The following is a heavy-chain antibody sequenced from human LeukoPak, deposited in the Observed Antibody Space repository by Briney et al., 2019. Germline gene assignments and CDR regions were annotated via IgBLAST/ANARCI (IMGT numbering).Heavy chain of an antibody. CDR2: INPSGGST. CDR3: ARDRQSTFGGVIVLYYFDY. V-gene: IGHV1-46*01. J-gene: IGHJ4*02. D-gene: IGHD3-16*02. CDR1: GYTFTSYY. Sequence: ASVKVSCKASGYTFTSYYMHWVRQAPGQGLECMGIINPSGGSTSYAQKFQGRVTMTRDTSTSTVYMELSSLRSEDTAVYYCARDRQSTFGGVIVLYYFDYWGQGTLVTVSS.